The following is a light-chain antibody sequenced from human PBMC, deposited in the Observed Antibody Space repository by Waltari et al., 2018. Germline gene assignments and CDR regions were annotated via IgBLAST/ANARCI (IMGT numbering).Light chain of an antibody. CDR3: QQRSNWPPLT. CDR1: QSVRSF. V-gene: IGKV3-11*01. J-gene: IGKJ4*01. Sequence: EIVLTQSPATLSLSPGERATLSCRASQSVRSFLAWYQQKPGQAPRLVIYEASNRATGIPARFSGSGSGTDFTLTISSLEPEDFAVYYCQQRSNWPPLTFGGGTKVEIK. CDR2: EAS.